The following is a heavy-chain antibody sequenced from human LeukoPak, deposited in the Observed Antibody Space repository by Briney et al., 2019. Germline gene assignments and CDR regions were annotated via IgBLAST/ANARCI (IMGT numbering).Heavy chain of an antibody. Sequence: ASVKVSCKASGYTFTGYYIHWVRHAPGQGLEWMGWVNPNSGGTNYAQKFQGRVTMTRDTSISTAYMELSRLKSDDTAVYYCARERGGSAENNQCFDYWGQGTLVTVSS. D-gene: IGHD2-15*01. CDR1: GYTFTGYY. CDR2: VNPNSGGT. V-gene: IGHV1-2*02. J-gene: IGHJ4*02. CDR3: ARERGGSAENNQCFDY.